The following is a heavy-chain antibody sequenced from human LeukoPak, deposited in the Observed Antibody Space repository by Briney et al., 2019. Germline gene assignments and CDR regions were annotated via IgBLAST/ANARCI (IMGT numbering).Heavy chain of an antibody. CDR3: GALGGYSDGHLSFFDD. J-gene: IGHJ4*03. D-gene: IGHD5-18*01. CDR2: ISCSGSTI. CDR1: GFTFSDYY. Sequence: GGSLRLSCAASGFTFSDYYMRWIRQAPGKGLEWVSYISCSGSTIFYADSVKGRFTIHSHHAKNSLYLQMHSLSAEDTAFSYCGALGGYSDGHLSFFDDQGPVIRVTAS. V-gene: IGHV3-11*04.